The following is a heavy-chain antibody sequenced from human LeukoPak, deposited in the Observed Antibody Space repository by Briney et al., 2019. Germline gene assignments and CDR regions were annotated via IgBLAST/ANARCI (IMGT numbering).Heavy chain of an antibody. V-gene: IGHV1-2*02. J-gene: IGHJ4*02. CDR1: GYTFTGYY. Sequence: GASVKVSCKASGYTFTGYYMHWVRQAPGQGLEWMGWINPNSGGTNYAQKFQGRVTMTRDTSISTAYMELSRLRSDDTAVYYCAIGVASFGSGWYGGDYWGQGTLVTVSS. CDR2: INPNSGGT. D-gene: IGHD6-19*01. CDR3: AIGVASFGSGWYGGDY.